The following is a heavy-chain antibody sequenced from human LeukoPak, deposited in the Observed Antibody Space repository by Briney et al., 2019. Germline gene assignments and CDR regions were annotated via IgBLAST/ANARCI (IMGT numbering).Heavy chain of an antibody. D-gene: IGHD5-18*01. CDR2: IYYSGST. J-gene: IGHJ4*02. Sequence: TSETLSLTCTVSGGSISSYYWSWIRQPPGKGLKWIGYIYYSGSTNYNPSLKSRVTISVDTSKNQFSLKLSSVTAADTAVYYCVCGYSYGLFDYWGQGSLVTVSS. CDR3: VCGYSYGLFDY. V-gene: IGHV4-59*12. CDR1: GGSISSYY.